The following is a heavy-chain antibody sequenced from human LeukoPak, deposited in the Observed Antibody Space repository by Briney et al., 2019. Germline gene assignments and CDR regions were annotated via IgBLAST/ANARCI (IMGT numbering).Heavy chain of an antibody. V-gene: IGHV3-30*02. J-gene: IGHJ5*02. Sequence: GGSLRLSCAASGFTFSSYGMHWVRQAPGKGLEWVAFIRYDGSNKYYADSVKGRFTISRDNSKNTLYLQMNSLRAEDTAVYYCAKESGLGHYDSSGYYFANWFDPWGQGTLVTVSS. CDR1: GFTFSSYG. CDR3: AKESGLGHYDSSGYYFANWFDP. D-gene: IGHD3-22*01. CDR2: IRYDGSNK.